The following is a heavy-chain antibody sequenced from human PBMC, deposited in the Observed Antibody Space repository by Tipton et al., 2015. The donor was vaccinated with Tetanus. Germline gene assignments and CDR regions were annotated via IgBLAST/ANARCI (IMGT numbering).Heavy chain of an antibody. Sequence: QLVQSGAEVKKPGASVKVSCKASGYTFTSYHMHWVRQAPGQGLDWMGTINPSGGVTGYAQKFQGRLIMTKDTSTTTVYMELKSLTSEDTALYYCARERGNRGNAFDTWGQGTMVTVSS. CDR2: INPSGGVT. V-gene: IGHV1-46*01. D-gene: IGHD2/OR15-2a*01. CDR1: GYTFTSYH. CDR3: ARERGNRGNAFDT. J-gene: IGHJ3*02.